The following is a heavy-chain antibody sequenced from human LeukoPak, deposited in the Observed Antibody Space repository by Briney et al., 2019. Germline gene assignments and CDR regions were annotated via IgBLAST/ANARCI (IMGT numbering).Heavy chain of an antibody. V-gene: IGHV3-21*01. J-gene: IGHJ4*02. D-gene: IGHD3-10*01. CDR3: ARVSYYGSGSAYYFDY. Sequence: GGSLRLSCAASGFTFSSYSMNWVRQAPGKGLEWVSSISSSSSYIYYADSVKGRFTISRDNAKNSLYLQMNSLRAEDTAVYYCARVSYYGSGSAYYFDYWGQGTLVTVSS. CDR1: GFTFSSYS. CDR2: ISSSSSYI.